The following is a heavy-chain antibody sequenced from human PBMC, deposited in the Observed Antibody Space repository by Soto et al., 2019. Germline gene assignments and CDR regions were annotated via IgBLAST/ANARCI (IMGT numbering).Heavy chain of an antibody. CDR3: TRPDYTWNYTEN. J-gene: IGHJ4*02. Sequence: EVQLVESGGGLVQPGGSLKLSCAASGFTFSGSAMHWVRQACGKGLEWVGRIRRKANSYATAYAASVKGRFTISRDDSKHTAYRQMNSLKTEDTAVYYCTRPDYTWNYTENWGQGTLVTVSS. CDR2: IRRKANSYAT. D-gene: IGHD1-7*01. V-gene: IGHV3-73*01. CDR1: GFTFSGSA.